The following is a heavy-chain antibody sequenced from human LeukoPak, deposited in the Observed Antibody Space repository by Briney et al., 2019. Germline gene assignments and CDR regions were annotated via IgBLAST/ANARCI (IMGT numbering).Heavy chain of an antibody. CDR1: GDTFTSYG. CDR3: ARDLRVGATAAPDY. Sequence: ASVKVSCKASGDTFTSYGISWVRQAPGQGLEWMGWISAYNGNTNYAQKLQGRVTMTTDTSTSTAYMELRSLRSDDTAVYYCARDLRVGATAAPDYWGQGTLVTVSS. V-gene: IGHV1-18*01. CDR2: ISAYNGNT. D-gene: IGHD1-26*01. J-gene: IGHJ4*02.